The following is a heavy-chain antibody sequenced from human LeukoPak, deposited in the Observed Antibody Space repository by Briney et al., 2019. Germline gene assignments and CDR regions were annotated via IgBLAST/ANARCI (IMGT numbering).Heavy chain of an antibody. CDR2: IKQDGSEK. CDR1: GFTFSSYW. V-gene: IGHV3-7*03. Sequence: PGGSLRLSCAASGFTFSSYWMSWVRQAPGKGLEWVANIKQDGSEKYYVDSVKGRFTISRDNAKNSLYLQMNSLRAEDTAVYYCASPKTPSGSYGDFDYWGQGILVTVSS. D-gene: IGHD1-26*01. CDR3: ASPKTPSGSYGDFDY. J-gene: IGHJ4*02.